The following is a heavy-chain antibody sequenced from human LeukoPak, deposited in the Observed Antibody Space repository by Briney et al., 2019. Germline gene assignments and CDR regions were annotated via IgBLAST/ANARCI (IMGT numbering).Heavy chain of an antibody. J-gene: IGHJ3*02. Sequence: SVNVSCKASGGTFGSYASSWVRQAPGQGLEWLGGIIPIFGTANYAQKFQGRVTITTDESTSTAYMELSSLRSEDTAVYYCASGGSHGDDAFDIWGQGTMVTVSS. CDR1: GGTFGSYA. V-gene: IGHV1-69*05. CDR2: IIPIFGTA. CDR3: ASGGSHGDDAFDI. D-gene: IGHD1-26*01.